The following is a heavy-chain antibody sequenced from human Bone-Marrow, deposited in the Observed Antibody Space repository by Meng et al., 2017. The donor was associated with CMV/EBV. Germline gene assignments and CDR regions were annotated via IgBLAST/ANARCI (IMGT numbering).Heavy chain of an antibody. V-gene: IGHV3-21*01. Sequence: GGSLRLSCAASGFPFSSYSMNWVRQAPGKGLEWVSSISRSSSYIYYADSVKGRFTISRDNAKNSLYLQMNSLRAEDTAVYYCARDYGRLGELSSGKNYNYYGMDVWGQGTTVTVSS. CDR3: ARDYGRLGELSSGKNYNYYGMDV. CDR2: ISRSSSYI. D-gene: IGHD3-16*02. J-gene: IGHJ6*02. CDR1: GFPFSSYS.